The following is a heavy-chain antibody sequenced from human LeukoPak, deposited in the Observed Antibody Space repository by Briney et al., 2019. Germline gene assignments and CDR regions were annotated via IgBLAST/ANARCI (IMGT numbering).Heavy chain of an antibody. CDR3: ARDMISGYYSDAFDI. D-gene: IGHD3-22*01. Sequence: SETLSLTCTVSGGSVSSGSYYWSWIRQPPGKGLEWIGYIYYSGSTNYNPSLKSRVTISVGTSKNQFSLKLSSVTAADTAVYYCARDMISGYYSDAFDIWGQGTMVTVSS. CDR2: IYYSGST. J-gene: IGHJ3*02. V-gene: IGHV4-61*01. CDR1: GGSVSSGSYY.